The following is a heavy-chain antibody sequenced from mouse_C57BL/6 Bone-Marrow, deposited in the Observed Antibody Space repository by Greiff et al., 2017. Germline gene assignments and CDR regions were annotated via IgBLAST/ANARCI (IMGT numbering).Heavy chain of an antibody. V-gene: IGHV5-2*01. D-gene: IGHD1-3*01. Sequence: EVMLVESGGGLVQPGESLKLSCESNEYEFPSHDMSWVRKTPEKRLELVAAINSDGGSTYYPDTMERRFHISRDNTEKTLYLQVSSLRSEDTALYYCAKRRITQYYCAKDYWGQGTSVTVSS. J-gene: IGHJ4*01. CDR1: EYEFPSHD. CDR2: INSDGGST. CDR3: AKRRITQYYCAKDY.